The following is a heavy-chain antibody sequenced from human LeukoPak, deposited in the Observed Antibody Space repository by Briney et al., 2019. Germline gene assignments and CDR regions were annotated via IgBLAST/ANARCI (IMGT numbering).Heavy chain of an antibody. CDR1: GFTFSSYA. J-gene: IGHJ4*02. D-gene: IGHD2-2*02. CDR2: ISYDGSNK. CDR3: ARARDDFVVVPAAIRYDFDY. V-gene: IGHV3-30-3*01. Sequence: GRSQRLSCAASGFTFSSYAMHWVRQAPGKGLEWVAVISYDGSNKYYADSVKGRFTISRDNSKNTLYLQMNSLRAEDTAVYYCARARDDFVVVPAAIRYDFDYWGQGTLVTVSS.